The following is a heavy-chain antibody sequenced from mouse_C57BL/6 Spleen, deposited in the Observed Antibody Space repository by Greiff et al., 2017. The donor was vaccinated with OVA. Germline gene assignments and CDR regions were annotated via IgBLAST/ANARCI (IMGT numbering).Heavy chain of an antibody. CDR2: ISSGSSTI. D-gene: IGHD1-1*01. CDR1: GFTFSDYG. CDR3: ARLYYGSRFAY. V-gene: IGHV5-17*01. J-gene: IGHJ3*01. Sequence: EVQVVESGGGLVKPGGSLKLSCAASGFTFSDYGMHWVRQAPEKGLEWVAYISSGSSTIYYADTVKGRFTISRDNAKNTLFLQMTSLRSEDTAMYYCARLYYGSRFAYWGQGTLVTVSA.